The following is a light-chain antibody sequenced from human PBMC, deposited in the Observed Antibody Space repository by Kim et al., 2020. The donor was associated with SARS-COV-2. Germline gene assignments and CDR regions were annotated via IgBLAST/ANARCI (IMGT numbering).Light chain of an antibody. CDR3: SSYTSSGVE. J-gene: IGLJ2*01. CDR1: SSDIGSNNY. V-gene: IGLV2-14*04. CDR2: DVS. Sequence: PGQAITISCTGSSSDIGSNNYVSWYQQHPGKVPKLIIYDVSDRPSGVSNRFSGSKSGNTASLSISGLQAEDEADYYCSSYTSSGVEFGGGTQLTVL.